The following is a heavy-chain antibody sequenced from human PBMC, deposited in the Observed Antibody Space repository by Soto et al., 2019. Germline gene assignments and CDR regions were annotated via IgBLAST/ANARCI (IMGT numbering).Heavy chain of an antibody. CDR3: ARLILKLVDPYSFDF. CDR2: IYPGDFDT. V-gene: IGHV5-51*01. Sequence: LGESRKISCKGSGYSFATYWIGWVRHMPGKGLEWMGIIYPGDFDTRYSPSFQGQVTISVDKSISTAYLQWSSLKASDTAIYYCARLILKLVDPYSFDFSGPGILVTLST. D-gene: IGHD6-13*01. J-gene: IGHJ4*02. CDR1: GYSFATYW.